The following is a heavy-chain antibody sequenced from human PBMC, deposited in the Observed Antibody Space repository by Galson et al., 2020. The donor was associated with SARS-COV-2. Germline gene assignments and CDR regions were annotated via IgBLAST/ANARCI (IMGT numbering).Heavy chain of an antibody. V-gene: IGHV3-9*01. CDR1: GFTFDDYA. D-gene: IGHD2-21*02. Sequence: GGSLRLSCAASGFTFDDYAMHWVRQAPGKGLEWVSGISWNSGSIGYADSVKGRFTISRDNAKNSLYLQMNSLRAEDTALYYCAKVPYGGNFFDYWGQGTLVTVSS. CDR3: AKVPYGGNFFDY. CDR2: ISWNSGSI. J-gene: IGHJ4*02.